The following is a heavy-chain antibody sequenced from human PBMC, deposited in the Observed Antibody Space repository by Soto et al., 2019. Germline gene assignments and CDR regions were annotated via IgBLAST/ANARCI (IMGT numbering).Heavy chain of an antibody. J-gene: IGHJ6*02. CDR3: ARHPRAYDFWSGYPPWYYYDGMDV. CDR1: GGTFSSYA. CDR2: IIPIFGTA. Sequence: QVQLVQSGAEVKKPGSSVKVSCKASGGTFSSYAISWVRQAPGQGLEWMGGIIPIFGTANYGQKFQGRVTITADESTSTAYMELSSLRSEDTAVYYCARHPRAYDFWSGYPPWYYYDGMDVWGQGTTVTVSS. V-gene: IGHV1-69*01. D-gene: IGHD3-3*01.